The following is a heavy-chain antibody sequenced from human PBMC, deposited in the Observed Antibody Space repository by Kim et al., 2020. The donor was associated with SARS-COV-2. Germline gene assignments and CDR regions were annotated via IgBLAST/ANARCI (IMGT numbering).Heavy chain of an antibody. CDR2: IDFCGNT. V-gene: IGHV4-39*01. Sequence: SETLSLTCTVSDDSIHNTNYYWAWIRQTPGTGLEWLATIDFCGNTYSSPSLRSRVTLSIDTSKNQFSLILTSVTAADTALYYCAVFYGSGPSFPGENWFDLWRQGTLVTVSS. J-gene: IGHJ5*02. CDR3: AVFYGSGPSFPGENWFDL. CDR1: DDSIHNTNYY. D-gene: IGHD3-10*01.